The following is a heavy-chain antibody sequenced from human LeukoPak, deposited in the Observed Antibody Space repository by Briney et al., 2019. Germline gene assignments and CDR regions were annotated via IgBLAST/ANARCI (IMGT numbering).Heavy chain of an antibody. Sequence: SETLSLTCAVSGYSISSGYYRGWIRQPPGKGLEWIGSIYHSGSTYYNPSLKSRVTISVDTSKNQFSLKLSSVTAADTAVYYCARDGYSYGFSLDYWGQGTLVTVSS. CDR3: ARDGYSYGFSLDY. J-gene: IGHJ4*02. CDR1: GYSISSGYY. V-gene: IGHV4-38-2*02. D-gene: IGHD5-18*01. CDR2: IYHSGST.